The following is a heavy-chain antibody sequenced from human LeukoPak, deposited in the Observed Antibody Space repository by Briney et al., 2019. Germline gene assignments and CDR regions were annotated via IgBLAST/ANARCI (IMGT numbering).Heavy chain of an antibody. CDR2: VSFDGTNN. CDR1: RLMFDNFS. D-gene: IGHD2-21*01. Sequence: VVSLRLSCAASRLMFDNFSIHWVRQAPAKGREGVSIVSFDGTNNFYADSVKGRFTVSRDNSKNTVYLHMNSLRPDDTAVYFCARDRNVVGADFDYWGQGTLVTVPS. V-gene: IGHV3-30*04. J-gene: IGHJ4*02. CDR3: ARDRNVVGADFDY.